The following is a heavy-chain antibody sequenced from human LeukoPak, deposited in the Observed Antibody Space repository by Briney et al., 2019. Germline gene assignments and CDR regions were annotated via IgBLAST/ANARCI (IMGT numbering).Heavy chain of an antibody. Sequence: SETLSLTCAVYGGSFSGYYWSWIRQPPGKGLEWIGEINHSGSTNYNPSLKSRVTISVDTSKNQFSLKLSSVTAADTAVYYCARGYSSGWYLFWFDPWGQGTLVTVSS. J-gene: IGHJ5*02. CDR1: GGSFSGYY. D-gene: IGHD6-19*01. V-gene: IGHV4-34*01. CDR2: INHSGST. CDR3: ARGYSSGWYLFWFDP.